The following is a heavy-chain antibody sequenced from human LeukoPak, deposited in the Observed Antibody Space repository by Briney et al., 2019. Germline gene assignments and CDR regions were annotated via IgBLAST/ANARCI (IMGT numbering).Heavy chain of an antibody. CDR1: GYTFIGYF. D-gene: IGHD7-27*01. CDR3: ARDLSSTPNWELDH. CDR2: INPGSGDT. J-gene: IGHJ5*02. V-gene: IGHV1-2*06. Sequence: AASVKVSCKASGYTFIGYFMHWVRQAPGQGIEWMGRINPGSGDTEFAQKFQGRVTMTRDTSISTAYMEVSGLTFDDTAIYYCARDLSSTPNWELDHWGQGTLVTVSS.